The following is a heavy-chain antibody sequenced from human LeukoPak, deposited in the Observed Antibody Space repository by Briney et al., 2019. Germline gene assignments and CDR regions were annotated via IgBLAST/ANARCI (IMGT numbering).Heavy chain of an antibody. CDR3: AKDEDYYGSGSYGRYFDY. V-gene: IGHV3-30*18. J-gene: IGHJ4*02. CDR2: ISYDGSNK. Sequence: GGSLRLSCAASGFTFSSYGMHWVRQAPGKGLEWVAVISYDGSNKYYADSVKGRFTISRDNSKNTLYLQMNSLRAEDTAVYYCAKDEDYYGSGSYGRYFDYWGQGTLVTVSS. CDR1: GFTFSSYG. D-gene: IGHD3-10*01.